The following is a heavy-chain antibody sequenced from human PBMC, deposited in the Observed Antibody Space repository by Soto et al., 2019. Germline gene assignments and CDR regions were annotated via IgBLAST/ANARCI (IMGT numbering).Heavy chain of an antibody. Sequence: VASVKVSCKASGYTFTSYGIHWVRHAPGQRLEWMGWINAANGDTKYSPKFQGRVTITRDTSASTAYMELSSLRSEDTAVYYCVRRHVSATGIDWFDPWGQGTLVTVSS. CDR3: VRRHVSATGIDWFDP. D-gene: IGHD6-13*01. J-gene: IGHJ5*02. CDR2: INAANGDT. CDR1: GYTFTSYG. V-gene: IGHV1-3*01.